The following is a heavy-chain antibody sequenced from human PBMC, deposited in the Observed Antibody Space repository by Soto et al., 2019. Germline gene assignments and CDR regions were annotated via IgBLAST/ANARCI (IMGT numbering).Heavy chain of an antibody. CDR1: GYTFTSYD. Sequence: ASVKVSCKASGYTFTSYDINWVRQATGQGLEWMGWMNPNSGNTGYAQKFQGRVTMTRNTSISTAYMELSSLRSEDTAVYYCARRVIMITFGGRDYYYYMDVWGKGTTVTVSS. CDR3: ARRVIMITFGGRDYYYYMDV. J-gene: IGHJ6*03. V-gene: IGHV1-8*01. D-gene: IGHD3-16*01. CDR2: MNPNSGNT.